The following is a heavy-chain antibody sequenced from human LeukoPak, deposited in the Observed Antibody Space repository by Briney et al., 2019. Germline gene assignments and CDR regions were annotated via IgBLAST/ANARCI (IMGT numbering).Heavy chain of an antibody. J-gene: IGHJ6*03. D-gene: IGHD2-2*01. V-gene: IGHV4-39*07. Sequence: SETLSLTCTVSGGSISSSSYYWGWIRQPPGKGLEWIGSIYYSGSTYYNPSLKRRVTISVDTSKNQFSLQLSSVTAADTAVYYCARDAPLYCSSTSCSPTYYYYYYYMDVWGKGPTVTVSS. CDR3: ARDAPLYCSSTSCSPTYYYYYYYMDV. CDR2: IYYSGST. CDR1: GGSISSSSYY.